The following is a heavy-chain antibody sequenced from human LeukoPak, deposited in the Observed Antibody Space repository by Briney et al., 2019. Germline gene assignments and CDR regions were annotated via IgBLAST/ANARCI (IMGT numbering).Heavy chain of an antibody. Sequence: GGSLRLSCEASGLTFSSYAMSWVRQAPGKGLEWVSAISGSGGSTYYADSVKGRFTISRDNSKNTLYLQMNSLRAEDTAVYYCAKKEKGVIMAWGQGTLVTVSS. CDR3: AKKEKGVIMA. V-gene: IGHV3-23*01. J-gene: IGHJ5*02. CDR2: ISGSGGST. CDR1: GLTFSSYA. D-gene: IGHD3-10*01.